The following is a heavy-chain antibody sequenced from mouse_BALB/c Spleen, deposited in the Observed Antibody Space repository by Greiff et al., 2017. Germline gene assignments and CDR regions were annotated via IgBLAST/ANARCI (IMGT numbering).Heavy chain of an antibody. CDR1: GFTFSSYA. D-gene: IGHD1-1*01. J-gene: IGHJ2*01. V-gene: IGHV5-6-5*01. Sequence: EVMLVESGGGLVKPGGSLKLSCAASGFTFSSYAMSWVRQTPEKRLEWVASISSGGSTYYPDSVKGRFTISRDNARNILYLQMSSLRSEDTAMYYCARAGITTDYFDYWGQGTTLTVSS. CDR2: ISSGGST. CDR3: ARAGITTDYFDY.